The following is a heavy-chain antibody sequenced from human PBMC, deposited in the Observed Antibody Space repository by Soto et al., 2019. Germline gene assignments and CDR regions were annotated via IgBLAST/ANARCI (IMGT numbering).Heavy chain of an antibody. CDR1: GFPFSSYA. CDR2: ISGSGGST. V-gene: IGHV3-23*01. D-gene: IGHD2-2*01. J-gene: IGHJ4*02. Sequence: GGSLRLSCAASGFPFSSYAMSWVRQAPGKGLEWVSAISGSGGSTYYADSVKGRFTISRDNSKNTLYLQMNSLRAEDTAVYYCAKDRIVVVPAAEYYFDYWGQGTLVTVSS. CDR3: AKDRIVVVPAAEYYFDY.